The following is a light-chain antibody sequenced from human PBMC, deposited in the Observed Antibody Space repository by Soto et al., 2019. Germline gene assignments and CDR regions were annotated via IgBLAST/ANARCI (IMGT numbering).Light chain of an antibody. CDR1: QSLLHSNGYNY. CDR2: LGS. V-gene: IGKV2-28*01. CDR3: MQAIQNPLT. Sequence: DIVMTQSPLSLPVTPGEPASISCRSSQSLLHSNGYNYLDWYLQKPGQSPQLLIYLGSNRASGVPDRFSGSGSGTDFTLKISRVEAEDVGAYYCMQAIQNPLTFGGGTKVDIK. J-gene: IGKJ4*01.